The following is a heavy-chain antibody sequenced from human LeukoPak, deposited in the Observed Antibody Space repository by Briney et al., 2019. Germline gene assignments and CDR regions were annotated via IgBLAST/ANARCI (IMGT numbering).Heavy chain of an antibody. V-gene: IGHV4-38-2*02. CDR3: ATDGSRWFDP. J-gene: IGHJ5*02. Sequence: SETLSLTCAVSGYSISSGYYWGWIRQPPGKGLEWIGSFYHGGSTYYNPSLKSRVTISVDTSKNQVSLKLSSVTAADAAVYYCATDGSRWFDPWGQGTLVTVSS. CDR1: GYSISSGYY. CDR2: FYHGGST. D-gene: IGHD1-26*01.